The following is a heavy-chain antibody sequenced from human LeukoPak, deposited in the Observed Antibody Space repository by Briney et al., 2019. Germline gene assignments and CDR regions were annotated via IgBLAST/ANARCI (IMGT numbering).Heavy chain of an antibody. CDR3: AKWDFDY. D-gene: IGHD1-26*01. Sequence: GGSLRLSCAASGFTLSDSAIHWVRQAPGKGLEWVAVISYDGSYKYYADSVQGRFTISRDDSKNTLYLQMNSLRPDDTAVYYCAKWDFDYWGQGTLVTVSS. V-gene: IGHV3-30*18. CDR1: GFTLSDSA. J-gene: IGHJ4*02. CDR2: ISYDGSYK.